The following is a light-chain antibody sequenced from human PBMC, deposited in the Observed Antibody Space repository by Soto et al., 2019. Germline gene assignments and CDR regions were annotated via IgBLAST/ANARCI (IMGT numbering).Light chain of an antibody. CDR3: SSYAGSNNLV. Sequence: QSALTQPPSASGSPGQSVTISCTGTSSDVGGYNYVSWYQQHPGKAPKLMIHEVTKRPSGVPDRFSGSKSGNTASLTVSGLQAEDEADYYCSSYAGSNNLVFCGGTKLTVL. CDR1: SSDVGGYNY. CDR2: EVT. V-gene: IGLV2-8*01. J-gene: IGLJ2*01.